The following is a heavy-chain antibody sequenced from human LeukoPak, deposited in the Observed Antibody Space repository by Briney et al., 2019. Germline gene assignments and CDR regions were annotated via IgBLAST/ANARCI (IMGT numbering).Heavy chain of an antibody. CDR2: IYSSGST. J-gene: IGHJ4*02. Sequence: PSETLSLTCTVSGGSISSYYWSWIRQPPGKGLEWLGHIYSSGSTTDNPSLKSRVTISVDTSKNQLSLKLTSVTPADTAVYYCARFSTFRDSSGYYLDYWGQGILVTVSS. CDR1: GGSISSYY. CDR3: ARFSTFRDSSGYYLDY. D-gene: IGHD3-22*01. V-gene: IGHV4-59*01.